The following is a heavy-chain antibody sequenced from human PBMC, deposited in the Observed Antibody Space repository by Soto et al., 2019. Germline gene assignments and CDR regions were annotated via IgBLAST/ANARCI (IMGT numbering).Heavy chain of an antibody. CDR2: INHSGST. CDR3: AKGGFYYYYGMDV. CDR1: GGSCSGYY. Sequence: SETLSLTCAVYGGSCSGYYWSWIRQPPGKGLEWIGEINHSGSTNYNPSLKSRVTISVDTSKNQFSLKLSSVTAADTAVYYCAKGGFYYYYGMDVWGQGTTVTVSS. V-gene: IGHV4-34*01. J-gene: IGHJ6*02. D-gene: IGHD3-16*01.